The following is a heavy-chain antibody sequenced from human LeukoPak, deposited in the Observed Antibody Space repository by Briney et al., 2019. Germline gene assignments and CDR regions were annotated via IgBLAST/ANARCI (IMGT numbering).Heavy chain of an antibody. Sequence: SETLSLTCTVSGGSISSYYWSWIRQPPGKGLEWIGYIYYSGSTNYNPSLKSRVTMSVDTSKDQFSLKLSSVTAADTAVYYCAREPEDYGFWSGYYTGINWFDPWGQGTLVTVSS. CDR3: AREPEDYGFWSGYYTGINWFDP. J-gene: IGHJ5*02. V-gene: IGHV4-59*12. CDR1: GGSISSYY. CDR2: IYYSGST. D-gene: IGHD3-3*01.